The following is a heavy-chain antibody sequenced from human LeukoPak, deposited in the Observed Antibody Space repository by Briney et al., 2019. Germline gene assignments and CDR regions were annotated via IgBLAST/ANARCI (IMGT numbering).Heavy chain of an antibody. CDR3: ARLRDCSSSSCYNN. Sequence: PSETLSLTCTVSGGSISSYYWSWLRQPPGKGLEWIGFIYYSGSTNYNPSLKSRVTISVDTSKNQFSLKLSSVTAADTAVYYCARLRDCSSSSCYNNWGQGTLVTVSS. V-gene: IGHV4-59*08. CDR1: GGSISSYY. J-gene: IGHJ4*02. CDR2: IYYSGST. D-gene: IGHD2-2*02.